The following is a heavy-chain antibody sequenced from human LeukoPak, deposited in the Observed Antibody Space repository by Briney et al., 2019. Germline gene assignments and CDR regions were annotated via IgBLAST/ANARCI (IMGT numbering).Heavy chain of an antibody. CDR3: AKVKPMVRGVDYYGLDV. J-gene: IGHJ6*02. Sequence: ASVTVSCTASGYTFTIYYMHWVRQAPGQGLEWMGITNPSGGSASYAQRFQGRATMTRDTSTTTVYMELSSLRSEDTAVYYCAKVKPMVRGVDYYGLDVWGQGTTVTVSS. D-gene: IGHD3-10*01. V-gene: IGHV1-46*01. CDR1: GYTFTIYY. CDR2: TNPSGGSA.